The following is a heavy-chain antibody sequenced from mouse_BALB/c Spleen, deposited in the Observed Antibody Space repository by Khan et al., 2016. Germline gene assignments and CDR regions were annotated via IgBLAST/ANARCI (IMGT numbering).Heavy chain of an antibody. V-gene: IGHV4-1*02. D-gene: IGHD2-14*01. CDR3: ARIGTTNWFAY. Sequence: EVKLLESGGGLVQPGGSLELSCAASGFDFSRYWMSWVRQAPGKGLEWIGEINPDSSTINYTPSLKDKFIISRDNAKHTLYLQMSKVRSEDTALYYCARIGTTNWFAYWGQGTLVTVSA. CDR2: INPDSSTI. J-gene: IGHJ3*01. CDR1: GFDFSRYW.